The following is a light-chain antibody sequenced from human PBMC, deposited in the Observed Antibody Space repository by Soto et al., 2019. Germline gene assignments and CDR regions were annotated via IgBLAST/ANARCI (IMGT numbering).Light chain of an antibody. Sequence: QSALTQPASVSGSPGQSITISCTGTSSDVGGYKYVSWYQQHPGKGPKLIIYEVRNRPSGVSNRFSGSKSGNTASLTISGLQAEDEADYFCTSSTTGSLYVFGTGTKLTVL. J-gene: IGLJ1*01. CDR2: EVR. CDR3: TSSTTGSLYV. CDR1: SSDVGGYKY. V-gene: IGLV2-14*01.